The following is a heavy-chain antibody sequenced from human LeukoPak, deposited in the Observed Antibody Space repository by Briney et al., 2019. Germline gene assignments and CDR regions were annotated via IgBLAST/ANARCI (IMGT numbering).Heavy chain of an antibody. D-gene: IGHD3-10*01. CDR3: ARVITMVRGVIITHYYFDY. V-gene: IGHV1-69*13. J-gene: IGHJ4*02. CDR1: GGTFSSYA. CDR2: IIPIFGTA. Sequence: ASVKVSCKASGGTFSSYAISWVRQAPGQGLEWMGGIIPIFGTANYAQTFQGRVTITADESPSTAYMELSSLRSEDTAVCYRARVITMVRGVIITHYYFDYWGQGTLVTVSS.